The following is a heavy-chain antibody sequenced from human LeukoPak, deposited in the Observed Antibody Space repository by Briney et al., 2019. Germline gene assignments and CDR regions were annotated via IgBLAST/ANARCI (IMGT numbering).Heavy chain of an antibody. CDR2: IGTAGDT. D-gene: IGHD4-17*01. CDR3: AREATVGAFDI. J-gene: IGHJ3*02. CDR1: GFTFSSYD. Sequence: PGGSLRLSCAASGFTFSSYDMHWVRQATGKGLEWVSAIGTAGDTYYPGSVKGRFTVSRENAKNSLYLQMNSLRAGDTAVYYCAREATVGAFDIWGQGTMVTVSS. V-gene: IGHV3-13*01.